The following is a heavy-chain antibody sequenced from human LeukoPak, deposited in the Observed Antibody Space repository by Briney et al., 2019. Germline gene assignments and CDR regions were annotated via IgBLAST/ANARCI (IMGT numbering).Heavy chain of an antibody. CDR1: GFTFSSYA. Sequence: GGSLRLSCAASGFTFSSYAMTWVRQAPGKGLEWVSGISYSGATKYYADSVKGRFTISRDNSKNTLYLQMSSLRAEDTAVYYCAKDTGQWPVRTFDYWGQGTLVTVSS. J-gene: IGHJ4*02. D-gene: IGHD6-19*01. CDR3: AKDTGQWPVRTFDY. V-gene: IGHV3-23*01. CDR2: ISYSGATK.